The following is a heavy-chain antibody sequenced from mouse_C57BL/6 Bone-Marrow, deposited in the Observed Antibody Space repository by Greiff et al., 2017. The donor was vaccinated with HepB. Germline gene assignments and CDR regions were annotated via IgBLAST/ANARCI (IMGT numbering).Heavy chain of an antibody. D-gene: IGHD2-3*01. CDR1: GYTFTDYY. CDR2: INPNNGGT. V-gene: IGHV1-26*01. Sequence: EVQLQQSGPELVKPGASVKISCKASGYTFTDYYMNWVKQSHGKSLEWIGDINPNNGGTSYNQKFKGKATLTVDKSSSTAYMELRSLTSEDSAVYYCASRGLLPAWFAYWGQGTLVTVSA. CDR3: ASRGLLPAWFAY. J-gene: IGHJ3*01.